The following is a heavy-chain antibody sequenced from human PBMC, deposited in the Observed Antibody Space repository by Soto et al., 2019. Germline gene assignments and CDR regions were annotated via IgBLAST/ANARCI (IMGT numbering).Heavy chain of an antibody. D-gene: IGHD2-2*02. V-gene: IGHV1-18*01. CDR3: ARDLGYCSSTSCYRWFAP. Sequence: ASVKVSCKASGYTFTSYGISWVRQAPGQGLEWMGWISAYNGNTNYAQKLHGRVTMTTDTSTSTAYMELRSLRSDDTAVYYCARDLGYCSSTSCYRWFAPWGQGTLVTVSS. CDR1: GYTFTSYG. CDR2: ISAYNGNT. J-gene: IGHJ5*02.